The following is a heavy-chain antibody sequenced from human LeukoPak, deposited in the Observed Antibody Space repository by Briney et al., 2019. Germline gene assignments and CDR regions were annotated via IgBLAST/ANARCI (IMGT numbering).Heavy chain of an antibody. CDR3: AKSYYDSSGYRGDFEN. CDR1: GGSISSFY. CDR2: ISYDGSNK. J-gene: IGHJ4*02. V-gene: IGHV3-30*18. Sequence: LTCTVSGGSISSFYWSWVRQAPGKGLEWVAVISYDGSNKYYADSVKGRFTISRDNSKNTLYLQMNSLRAEDMAVYYCAKSYYDSSGYRGDFENWGQGTLVTVSS. D-gene: IGHD3-22*01.